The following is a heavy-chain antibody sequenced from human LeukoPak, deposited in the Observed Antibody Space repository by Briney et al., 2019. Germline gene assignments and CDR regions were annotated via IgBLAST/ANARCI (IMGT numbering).Heavy chain of an antibody. Sequence: PSETLSLTCTVSGGSISSYYWSWLRQPPGKGLEWIGDIYDSGSTNYNPPLKSRVTISVDTSKNQFSLKLSSVTAADTAVYYCAREWSSGWAEFDYWGQGTLVTVSS. J-gene: IGHJ4*02. CDR2: IYDSGST. CDR1: GGSISSYY. D-gene: IGHD6-25*01. CDR3: AREWSSGWAEFDY. V-gene: IGHV4-59*01.